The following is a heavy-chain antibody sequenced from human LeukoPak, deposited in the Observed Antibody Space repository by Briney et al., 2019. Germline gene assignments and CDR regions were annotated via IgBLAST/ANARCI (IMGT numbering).Heavy chain of an antibody. Sequence: GRSLRLSCAASGFTFSSYGMPWVRQAPGKGLEWVAVISYDGSNKYYADSVKGRFTISRDNSKNTLYLQMNSLRAEDTAVYYCAKDTYDFWSGYFYWGQGTLVTVSS. J-gene: IGHJ4*02. CDR2: ISYDGSNK. D-gene: IGHD3-3*01. V-gene: IGHV3-30*18. CDR1: GFTFSSYG. CDR3: AKDTYDFWSGYFY.